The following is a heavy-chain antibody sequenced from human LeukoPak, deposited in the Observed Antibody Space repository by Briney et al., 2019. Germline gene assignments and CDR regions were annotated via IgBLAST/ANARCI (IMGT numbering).Heavy chain of an antibody. CDR2: ISGSGGST. J-gene: IGHJ4*02. CDR1: GFTFSSYA. V-gene: IGHV3-23*01. D-gene: IGHD2-2*01. Sequence: GGSLRLSCAAPGFTFSSYAMSWVRQAPGKGLEWVSAISGSGGSTYYADSVKGRFTISRDNSKNTLYLQMNSLRAEDTAVYYCAKSTRYCSSTSCYAEYYFDYWGQGTLVTVSS. CDR3: AKSTRYCSSTSCYAEYYFDY.